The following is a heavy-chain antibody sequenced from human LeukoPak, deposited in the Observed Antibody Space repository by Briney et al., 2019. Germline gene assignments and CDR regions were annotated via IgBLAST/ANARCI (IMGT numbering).Heavy chain of an antibody. CDR1: GFSLSTSGGG. J-gene: IGHJ4*02. Sequence: SGPTLVNPTQTLTLTCTFSGFSLSTSGGGVGWIRQPPGKALEWLALIYWDDDKRYSPSLKSRLTITKDTSKNQVVLTMTNMDPVDTATYYCAHSKSWWLRAAATFDYWGQGTLVTVSS. CDR2: IYWDDDK. CDR3: AHSKSWWLRAAATFDY. D-gene: IGHD5-12*01. V-gene: IGHV2-5*02.